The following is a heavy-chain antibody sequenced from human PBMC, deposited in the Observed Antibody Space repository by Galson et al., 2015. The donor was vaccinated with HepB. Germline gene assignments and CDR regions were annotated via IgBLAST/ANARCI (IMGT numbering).Heavy chain of an antibody. CDR2: IYHSGST. D-gene: IGHD5-12*01. V-gene: IGHV4-4*02. J-gene: IGHJ4*02. CDR1: GGSISSSNW. CDR3: ARERQYSGYDLGY. Sequence: SETLSLTCTVSGGSISSSNWWSWVRQPPGKGLEWIGEIYHSGSTNYNPSLKSRVTISVDKSKNQFSLKLSSVTAADTAVYYCARERQYSGYDLGYWGQGTLVTVSS.